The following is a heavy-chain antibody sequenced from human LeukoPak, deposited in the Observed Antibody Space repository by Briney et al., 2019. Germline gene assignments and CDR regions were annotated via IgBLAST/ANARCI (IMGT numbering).Heavy chain of an antibody. J-gene: IGHJ4*02. Sequence: ASVKVSCKASGYTFTSYGISWVRQAPGQGLEWMGWISAYNGNTNYAQKLQGRVTMTTDTSTSTAYMELRSLRSDDTAVYYCARDRYYHDSSGYPHTYFDYWGQGTLVTVSS. CDR3: ARDRYYHDSSGYPHTYFDY. CDR1: GYTFTSYG. CDR2: ISAYNGNT. D-gene: IGHD3-22*01. V-gene: IGHV1-18*01.